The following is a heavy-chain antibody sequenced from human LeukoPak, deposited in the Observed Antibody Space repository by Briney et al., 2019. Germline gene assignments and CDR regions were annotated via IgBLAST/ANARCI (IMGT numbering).Heavy chain of an antibody. CDR3: ARRAKKVYYYGSGTYDY. V-gene: IGHV4-61*02. J-gene: IGHJ4*02. D-gene: IGHD3-10*01. CDR1: GGSTSTGDYY. Sequence: SETLSLTCIVSGGSTSTGDYYCSWIRQPAGKGLEWIGRIYTSGSTNYNPSLKSRVTMSVDTSKNQFSLKLSSVTAADTAVYYCARRAKKVYYYGSGTYDYWGQGTLVTVSS. CDR2: IYTSGST.